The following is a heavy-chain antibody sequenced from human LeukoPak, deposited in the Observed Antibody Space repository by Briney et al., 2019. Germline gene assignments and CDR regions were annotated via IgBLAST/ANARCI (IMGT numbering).Heavy chain of an antibody. V-gene: IGHV3-15*01. D-gene: IGHD1-26*01. CDR2: IKSKTDGATT. J-gene: IGHJ6*03. Sequence: GGSLRLSCAASGFTFSSAWMSWVRQAPGKGLEWVGRIKSKTDGATTDYTAPVKGRFTISRDDSKNTLYLQMNSLKTEDTAVYYCTADLGATSLQDYYYYMDVWGDGTTVTVSS. CDR3: TADLGATSLQDYYYYMDV. CDR1: GFTFSSAW.